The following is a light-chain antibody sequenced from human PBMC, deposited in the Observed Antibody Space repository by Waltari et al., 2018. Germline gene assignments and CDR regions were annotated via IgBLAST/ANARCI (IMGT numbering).Light chain of an antibody. CDR1: QSVSSD. CDR3: QQYNNWPPIT. V-gene: IGKV3-15*01. J-gene: IGKJ5*01. Sequence: ETVMTQSPATLSVSPGERATLSCRASQSVSSDLAWHQQKPGQAPRLLIYGASTRATGIPARFSGSGSGTEFTLTISSLQSEDFAVYYCQQYNNWPPITFGQGTRLEIK. CDR2: GAS.